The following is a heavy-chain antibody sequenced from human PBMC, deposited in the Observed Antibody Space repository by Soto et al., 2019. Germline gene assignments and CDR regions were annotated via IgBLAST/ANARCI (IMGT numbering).Heavy chain of an antibody. CDR3: ARDGSYYDSSGYSPRFDY. D-gene: IGHD3-22*01. V-gene: IGHV4-31*03. CDR2: IYYSGST. Sequence: SETLSLTCTVSGGSISSGGYYWSWIRQHPGKGLEWIGYIYYSGSTYYNPSLKSRVTISVDTSKNQFSLKLSSVTAADTAVYYCARDGSYYDSSGYSPRFDYWGQGTLVTVSS. J-gene: IGHJ4*02. CDR1: GGSISSGGYY.